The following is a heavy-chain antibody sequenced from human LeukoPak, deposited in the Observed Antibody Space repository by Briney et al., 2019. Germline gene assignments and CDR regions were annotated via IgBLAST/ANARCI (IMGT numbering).Heavy chain of an antibody. D-gene: IGHD3-10*01. CDR1: GGSISSYY. V-gene: IGHV4-4*07. J-gene: IGHJ3*02. CDR2: IYTSGST. Sequence: SETLSLTCTVSGGSISSYYWSWIPQPAGKGLEWIGRIYTSGSTNYNPSLKSRVTMSVDTSKNQFSLKLSSVTAADTAVYYCARGGVLLWFGESRGDAFDIWGQGTMVTVSS. CDR3: ARGGVLLWFGESRGDAFDI.